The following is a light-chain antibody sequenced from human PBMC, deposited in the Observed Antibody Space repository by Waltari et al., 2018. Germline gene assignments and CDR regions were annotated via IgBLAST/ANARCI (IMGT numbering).Light chain of an antibody. CDR1: QGLSSN. Sequence: CRDSQGLSSNLAWYQQKPGKAPKLLISAASTLQSGVPLRFSGSGSGTDFTLTISSLQPEDFATYYCQQLNSYPITFGQGTRLEIK. V-gene: IGKV1-9*01. CDR3: QQLNSYPIT. CDR2: AAS. J-gene: IGKJ5*01.